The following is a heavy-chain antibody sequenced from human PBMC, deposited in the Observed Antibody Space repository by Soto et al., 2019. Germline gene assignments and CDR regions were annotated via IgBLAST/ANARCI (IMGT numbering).Heavy chain of an antibody. CDR1: GFTFSSYS. V-gene: IGHV3-48*02. Sequence: GESLRLSCAASGFTFSSYSMNWVRQAPGKGLEWVSYISSSSSTIYYADSVKGRFTISRDNAKNSLYLQMNSLRDEDTAVYYCARDGSDYGDPSDFDYWGQGTLVTVSS. CDR2: ISSSSSTI. D-gene: IGHD4-17*01. J-gene: IGHJ4*02. CDR3: ARDGSDYGDPSDFDY.